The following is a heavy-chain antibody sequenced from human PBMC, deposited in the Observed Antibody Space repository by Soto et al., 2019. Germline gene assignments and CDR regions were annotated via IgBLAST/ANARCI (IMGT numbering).Heavy chain of an antibody. V-gene: IGHV3-23*01. CDR1: GFTFSSYA. CDR3: AKAIIYYSNYWAGMDV. D-gene: IGHD4-4*01. Sequence: EVQLLESGGGLVQPGGSLRLSCAASGFTFSSYAMSWVRQAPGKGLEWVSAISGSGGSTSYADSVKGRFTISRDNSKNTLYQQMNSLRAEDTAVYYCAKAIIYYSNYWAGMDVWGQGTTVTVSS. CDR2: ISGSGGST. J-gene: IGHJ6*02.